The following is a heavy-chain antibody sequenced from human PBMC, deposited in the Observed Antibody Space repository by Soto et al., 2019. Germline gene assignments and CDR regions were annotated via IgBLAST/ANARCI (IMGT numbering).Heavy chain of an antibody. J-gene: IGHJ5*02. Sequence: QVQLVESGGGVVQPGRSLRLSCAASGFTFSSYAMHWVRQAPGKGLEWVAVISYDGSNKYYADSVKGRFTISRDNSKNTLYLQMNSLRAEDTAVYYCARDSCSGGSCYWFDPWGQGTLVTVSS. V-gene: IGHV3-30-3*01. D-gene: IGHD2-15*01. CDR3: ARDSCSGGSCYWFDP. CDR2: ISYDGSNK. CDR1: GFTFSSYA.